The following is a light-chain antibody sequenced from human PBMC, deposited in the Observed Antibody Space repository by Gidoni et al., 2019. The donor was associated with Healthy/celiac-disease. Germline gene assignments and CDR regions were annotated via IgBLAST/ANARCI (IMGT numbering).Light chain of an antibody. CDR2: AAS. CDR3: QKYYSVPPT. CDR1: QGISNY. V-gene: IGKV1D-8*01. J-gene: IGKJ1*01. Sequence: VIWLTQSPSLLPASTGDRVTISCRMSQGISNYLAWYQQKPGKAPELLIYAASTLQCGVPSRFSGSGSGTDFTLTISSLQSEDFATYYCQKYYSVPPTFGHGTKVEIK.